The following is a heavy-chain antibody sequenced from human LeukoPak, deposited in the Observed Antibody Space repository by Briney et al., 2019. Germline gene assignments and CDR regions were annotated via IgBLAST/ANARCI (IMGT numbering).Heavy chain of an antibody. D-gene: IGHD2-21*01. CDR2: ISDGGGRT. CDR3: VKGIASHDFFSRGD. J-gene: IGHJ4*02. CDR1: GFTFSTYS. Sequence: GGSLRLSCAASGFTFSTYSMSWVRQAPGKGLEWVSGISDGGGRTCYVDSVKGRFTISRDNSKNTVFLQMNSLRADDTAVYYCVKGIASHDFFSRGDWGQGTLVTVSS. V-gene: IGHV3-23*01.